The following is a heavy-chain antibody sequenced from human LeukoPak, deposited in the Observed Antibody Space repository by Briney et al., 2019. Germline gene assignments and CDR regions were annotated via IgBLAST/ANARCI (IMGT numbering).Heavy chain of an antibody. CDR3: ARDGRDCSSTSCYLLGCWFDP. CDR2: ISYDGSNK. CDR1: GFTFSSYA. J-gene: IGHJ5*02. Sequence: GGSLRHSCAASGFTFSSYAMHWVRQAPGKGLEWVAVISYDGSNKYYADSVKGRFTISRDNSKNTLYLQMNSLRAEDTAVYYCARDGRDCSSTSCYLLGCWFDPWGQGTLVTVSS. D-gene: IGHD2-2*01. V-gene: IGHV3-30*04.